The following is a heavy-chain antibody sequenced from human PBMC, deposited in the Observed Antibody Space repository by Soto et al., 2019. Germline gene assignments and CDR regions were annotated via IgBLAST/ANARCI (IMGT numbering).Heavy chain of an antibody. CDR1: GYTFTSYA. CDR2: INAGNGNT. Sequence: ASVKVSCKASGYTFTSYAMHWVRQAPGQRLGWMGWINAGNGNTKYSQKFQGRVTITRDTSASTAYMELSSLRFEDTAVYYCARAVPYDYIWGSYRPWYFDYWGQGTLVTVSS. J-gene: IGHJ4*02. V-gene: IGHV1-3*01. D-gene: IGHD3-16*02. CDR3: ARAVPYDYIWGSYRPWYFDY.